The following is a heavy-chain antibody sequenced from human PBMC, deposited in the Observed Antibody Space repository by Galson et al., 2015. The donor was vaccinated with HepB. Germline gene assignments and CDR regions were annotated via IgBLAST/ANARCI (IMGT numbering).Heavy chain of an antibody. Sequence: SLRLSCAASGFTFSSYAMSWVRQAPGKGLEWVSVISGSGDSTYYADSVKGRFTISRDNSKNTLDLQMNSLRAEDAAVYFCAKGGRAAPGNWYFDLWGRGTLVTVSP. V-gene: IGHV3-23*01. D-gene: IGHD6-13*01. CDR1: GFTFSSYA. J-gene: IGHJ2*01. CDR2: ISGSGDST. CDR3: AKGGRAAPGNWYFDL.